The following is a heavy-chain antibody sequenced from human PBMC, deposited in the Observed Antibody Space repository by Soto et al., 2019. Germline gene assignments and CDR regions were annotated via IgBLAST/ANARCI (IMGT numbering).Heavy chain of an antibody. J-gene: IGHJ4*02. Sequence: GASVKLSCKACGYTFTSYGISWVRQAPKQGLEWMGWISAYNGNTNYAQKLQGRVTMTTDTSTSTAYMELRSLRSDDTAVYYCARGTRTSHPRWYFDYWGQGTLVTVSS. D-gene: IGHD2-2*01. CDR3: ARGTRTSHPRWYFDY. V-gene: IGHV1-18*01. CDR1: GYTFTSYG. CDR2: ISAYNGNT.